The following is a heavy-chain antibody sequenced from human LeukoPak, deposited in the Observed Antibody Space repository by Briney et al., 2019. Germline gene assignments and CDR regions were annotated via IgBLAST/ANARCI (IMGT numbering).Heavy chain of an antibody. D-gene: IGHD6-13*01. J-gene: IGHJ2*01. CDR1: GYTFTGYY. V-gene: IGHV1-2*02. CDR2: INPNSGGT. CDR3: ARVPGHSSSSPNRHWYFDL. Sequence: ASVKVSCKASGYTFTGYYMHWVRQAPGQGLEWMGWINPNSGGTNYAQKFQGRVTMTRDTSISTAYMELSRLRSDDTAVYYCARVPGHSSSSPNRHWYFDLWGRGTLVTVSS.